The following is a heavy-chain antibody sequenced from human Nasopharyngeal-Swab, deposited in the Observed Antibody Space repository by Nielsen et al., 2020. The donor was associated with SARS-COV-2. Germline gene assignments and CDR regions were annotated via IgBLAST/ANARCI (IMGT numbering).Heavy chain of an antibody. CDR2: ISSSGSTI. CDR3: ARDRASYDSSGYYRLTG. J-gene: IGHJ4*02. Sequence: GGSLRLSCAASGFTFSDYYMSWIRQAPGKGLEWVSYISSSGSTIYYADSVKGRFTISRDNAKNSLYLQMNSLRAEDTAVYYCARDRASYDSSGYYRLTGWGQGTLVTVSS. V-gene: IGHV3-11*01. D-gene: IGHD3-22*01. CDR1: GFTFSDYY.